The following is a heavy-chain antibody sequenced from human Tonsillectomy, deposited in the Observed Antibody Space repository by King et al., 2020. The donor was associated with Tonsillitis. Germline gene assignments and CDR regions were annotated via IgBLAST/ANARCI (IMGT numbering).Heavy chain of an antibody. CDR2: ISGSGGST. CDR3: AKDLDTGYESGPCDC. D-gene: IGHD3-22*01. CDR1: GFTFRTFA. Sequence: VQLVESGGGLVQPGGSLRVSCAASGFTFRTFAMSWVRQAPGKGLEWVSSISGSGGSTFYADSVKGRFTISRDTSKNTLYLQMNSPRAEDTAIYYCAKDLDTGYESGPCDCWGQGTLVTVSS. V-gene: IGHV3-23*04. J-gene: IGHJ4*02.